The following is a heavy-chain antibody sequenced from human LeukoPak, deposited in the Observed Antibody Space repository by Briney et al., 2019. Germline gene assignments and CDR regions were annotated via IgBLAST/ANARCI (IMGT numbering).Heavy chain of an antibody. J-gene: IGHJ4*02. CDR3: AAEGQWSLVHYFNS. D-gene: IGHD2-15*01. Sequence: ASVKVSCKVSGNTLTDLSIHWVRQAPEKGLDWMGGFDPEDAEVIYAEKFQDRVTMTEDPSADTAYLELSSLRSEDTAVYYCAAEGQWSLVHYFNSWGQGTLVTVSS. CDR1: GNTLTDLS. CDR2: FDPEDAEV. V-gene: IGHV1-24*01.